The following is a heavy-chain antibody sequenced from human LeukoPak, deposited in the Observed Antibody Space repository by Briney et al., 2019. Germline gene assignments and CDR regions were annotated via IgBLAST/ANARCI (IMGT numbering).Heavy chain of an antibody. D-gene: IGHD6-13*01. J-gene: IGHJ4*02. V-gene: IGHV4-59*01. CDR1: GGSISSYY. Sequence: SETLSLTRTVSGGSISSYYWSWIRQPPGKGLEWIGYIYYSGSTNYNPSLKSRVTISVDTSKNQFSLKLSSVTAADTAVYYCARSYSSSSFDLNFDYWGQGTLVTVSS. CDR3: ARSYSSSSFDLNFDY. CDR2: IYYSGST.